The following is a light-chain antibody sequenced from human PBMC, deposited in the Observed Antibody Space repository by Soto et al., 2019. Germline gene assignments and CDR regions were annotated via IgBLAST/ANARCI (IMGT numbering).Light chain of an antibody. J-gene: IGKJ1*01. CDR3: QQYRSYSRGT. Sequence: DIQMTQSPSTLSASVGDRVTITCRARQSISSWLAWYQQKPGKAPKLLIYDASTLESGVPSRFSGSGSGTEFPLTISSLQPDDFATYYCQQYRSYSRGTFGQGTRVDVK. CDR1: QSISSW. V-gene: IGKV1-5*01. CDR2: DAS.